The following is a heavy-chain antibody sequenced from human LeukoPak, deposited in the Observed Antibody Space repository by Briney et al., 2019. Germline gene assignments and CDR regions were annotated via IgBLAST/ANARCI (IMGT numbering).Heavy chain of an antibody. CDR2: LYDSGST. CDR3: ARHGGSGTFDY. J-gene: IGHJ4*02. Sequence: PSETLSLTCTVSGVSLSTYYWSWIRQPPGKGVEWIGYLYDSGSTNYNPSLKSRVTISVDTSKNQFSLKLSSVTAADTAVYYCARHGGSGTFDYGGQGTRVTVSS. CDR1: GVSLSTYY. D-gene: IGHD6-25*01. V-gene: IGHV4-59*08.